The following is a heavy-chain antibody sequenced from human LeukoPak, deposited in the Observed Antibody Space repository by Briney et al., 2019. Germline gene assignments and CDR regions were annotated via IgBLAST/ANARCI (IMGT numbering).Heavy chain of an antibody. CDR1: GGTFSSYA. CDR3: ARDLPYGDGRAFDI. CDR2: IIPIFGTA. V-gene: IGHV1-69*06. D-gene: IGHD4-17*01. J-gene: IGHJ3*02. Sequence: ASVKVSCKASGGTFSSYAISWVRQAPGQGLEWMGGIIPIFGTANYAQKFQGRVTITADKSTSTAYMELSSLRSEDTAVYYCARDLPYGDGRAFDIWGQGTMVTVSS.